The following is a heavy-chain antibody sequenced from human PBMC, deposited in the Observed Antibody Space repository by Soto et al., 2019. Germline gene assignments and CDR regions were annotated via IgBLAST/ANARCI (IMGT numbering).Heavy chain of an antibody. CDR1: GFTFSSYG. CDR3: AKDSLWFGELFGYFDY. V-gene: IGHV3-30*18. CDR2: ISYDGSNK. J-gene: IGHJ4*02. Sequence: GGSLRLSCAASGFTFSSYGMHWVRQAPGKGLEWVAVISYDGSNKYYADSVKGRFTISRDNSKNTLYLQMNSLRAEDTAVCYCAKDSLWFGELFGYFDYWGQGTLVTVSS. D-gene: IGHD3-10*01.